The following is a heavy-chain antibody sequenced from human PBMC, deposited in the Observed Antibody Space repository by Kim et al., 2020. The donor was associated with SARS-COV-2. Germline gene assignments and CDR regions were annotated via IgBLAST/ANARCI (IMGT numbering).Heavy chain of an antibody. V-gene: IGHV4-39*01. CDR3: ARVVPITLIVVVITPSGAFDI. J-gene: IGHJ3*02. CDR1: GGSISSSSYY. CDR2: IYYSGNT. D-gene: IGHD3-22*01. Sequence: SETLSLTCTVSGGSISSSSYYWGWIRQPPGKGLEWIGSIYYSGNTYYNPSLKSRVTISVDTSKNQFSLKLGSVTAADTAVYYCARVVPITLIVVVITPSGAFDILGQGTMVTVSS.